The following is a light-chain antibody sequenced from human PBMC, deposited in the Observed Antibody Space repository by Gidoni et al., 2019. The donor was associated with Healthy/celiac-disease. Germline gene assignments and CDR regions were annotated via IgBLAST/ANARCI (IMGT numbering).Light chain of an antibody. V-gene: IGLV1-40*01. CDR2: GNS. Sequence: QSVLTQPPSVSGAPGQRVTLSCTGSSSNSGAGYDVHWYQQLPGTAPELLISGNSNRPQGVPARFAGSKSGTSASLAITGLRAEDEADYYCQSYDSSLSGSHVVFGGGTKLTVL. CDR3: QSYDSSLSGSHVV. CDR1: SSNSGAGYD. J-gene: IGLJ2*01.